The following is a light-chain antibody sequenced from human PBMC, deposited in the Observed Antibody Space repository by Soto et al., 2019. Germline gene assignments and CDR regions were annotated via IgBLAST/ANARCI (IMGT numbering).Light chain of an antibody. CDR3: SSYTTISSDV. J-gene: IGLJ1*01. Sequence: QSALTQPASVSGSPGQSIAISCTGTSSDVGGYNYVSWYQQHPGKAPKLIIYDVTTRPPGVSDRFSGSKSGNTASLTISGLQAEDEADYYCSSYTTISSDVFGTGTKLTVL. V-gene: IGLV2-14*01. CDR2: DVT. CDR1: SSDVGGYNY.